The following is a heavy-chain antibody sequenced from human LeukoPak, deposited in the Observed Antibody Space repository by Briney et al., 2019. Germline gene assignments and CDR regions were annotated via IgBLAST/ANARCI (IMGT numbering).Heavy chain of an antibody. CDR2: IIPILGIA. Sequence: SVTVSCTASGGTFSSYAISWVRQAPGQGLEWMGRIIPILGIANYAQKFQGRVTITADKSTSTAYMELSSLRSEDTAVYYWAPDYGDDVGYYYYGVDVWGQGTTVTVSS. V-gene: IGHV1-69*04. CDR1: GGTFSSYA. CDR3: APDYGDDVGYYYYGVDV. D-gene: IGHD4-17*01. J-gene: IGHJ6*02.